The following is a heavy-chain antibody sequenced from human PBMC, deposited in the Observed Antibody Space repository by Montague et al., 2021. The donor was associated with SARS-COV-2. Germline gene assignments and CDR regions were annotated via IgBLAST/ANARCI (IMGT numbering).Heavy chain of an antibody. CDR3: ARQKDIVGTFDS. CDR2: IFYDGSKE. Sequence: SLRLSCAASGFSFRTYGMHWVRRAPGKGLEWVAYIFYDGSKEDYADSVKGRFTISRDNSKDTLYLHMNTLRAEGTAMYYCARQKDIVGTFDSWGQGTLVIVST. J-gene: IGHJ4*02. V-gene: IGHV3-33*01. D-gene: IGHD5-12*01. CDR1: GFSFRTYG.